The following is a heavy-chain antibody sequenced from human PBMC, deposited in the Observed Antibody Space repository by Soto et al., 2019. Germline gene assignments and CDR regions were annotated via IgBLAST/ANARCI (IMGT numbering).Heavy chain of an antibody. CDR2: ISTNSGNT. V-gene: IGHV1-18*01. CDR3: ARDKDYMLDY. D-gene: IGHD4-4*01. Sequence: QVRLVQSGAEVKEPGASVKVSCKPSGYTFTRNGISGVRQAPGQGVEWVGWISTNSGNTDYAQKLKRRVTLTTDTSTNTAYLELRSLRSDDTAAYYCARDKDYMLDYWGQGTLVTVSS. CDR1: GYTFTRNG. J-gene: IGHJ4*02.